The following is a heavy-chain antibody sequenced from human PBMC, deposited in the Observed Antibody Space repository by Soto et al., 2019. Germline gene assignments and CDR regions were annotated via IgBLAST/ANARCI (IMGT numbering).Heavy chain of an antibody. D-gene: IGHD3-9*01. CDR2: ISYDGSNK. CDR3: AREGEYYDILTGYYRGYYFDY. Sequence: RGSLRLSCAASGFTFSSYAMHWFLQAPGKGLEWVAVISYDGSNKYYADSVKGRFTISRDNSKNTLYLQMNSLRAEDTAVYYCAREGEYYDILTGYYRGYYFDYWGQGTLVTVSS. J-gene: IGHJ4*02. V-gene: IGHV3-30-3*01. CDR1: GFTFSSYA.